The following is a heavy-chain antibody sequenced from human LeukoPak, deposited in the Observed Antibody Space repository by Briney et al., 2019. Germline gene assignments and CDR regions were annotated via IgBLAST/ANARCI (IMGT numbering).Heavy chain of an antibody. Sequence: PGGSLRLSCAASGFTFSSYGMHWVRQAPGKGLEWVAFIRYDGSNKYYADSVKGRFTISRDNSKNTPYLQMNSLRAEDTAVYYCAKTQLSPFDYWGQGTLVTVSS. D-gene: IGHD2-2*01. CDR3: AKTQLSPFDY. CDR1: GFTFSSYG. V-gene: IGHV3-30*02. J-gene: IGHJ4*02. CDR2: IRYDGSNK.